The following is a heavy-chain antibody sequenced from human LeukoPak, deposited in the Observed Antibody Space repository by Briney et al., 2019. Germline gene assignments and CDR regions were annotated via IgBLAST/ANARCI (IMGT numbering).Heavy chain of an antibody. CDR2: IYHSGST. D-gene: IGHD3-16*02. CDR1: GYSISSGYY. V-gene: IGHV4-38-2*02. Sequence: SETLSLTCTVSGYSISSGYYWGWIRQPPGKGLEWIGSIYHSGSTYYNPSLKSRVTISVDKSKNQFSLKLSSVTAADTAVYYCARVSSEAFDYWGQGTLVTVSS. J-gene: IGHJ4*02. CDR3: ARVSSEAFDY.